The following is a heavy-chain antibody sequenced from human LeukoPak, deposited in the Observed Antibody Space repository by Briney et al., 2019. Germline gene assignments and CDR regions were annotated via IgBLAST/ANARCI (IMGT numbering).Heavy chain of an antibody. J-gene: IGHJ4*02. Sequence: SGGSLRLSCVASGFTFSSYEMNWVRQAPGEGLEWVSYISPSGSDTKYADSVKGRFSISRDNAMNSVYLQMNNLRAEDTAVYYCARDEVGATTEFDSWGQGTLVTVSS. CDR1: GFTFSSYE. V-gene: IGHV3-48*03. CDR3: ARDEVGATTEFDS. CDR2: ISPSGSDT. D-gene: IGHD1-26*01.